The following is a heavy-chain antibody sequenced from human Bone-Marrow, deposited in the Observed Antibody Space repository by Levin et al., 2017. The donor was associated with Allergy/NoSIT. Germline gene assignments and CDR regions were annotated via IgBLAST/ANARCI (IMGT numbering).Heavy chain of an antibody. V-gene: IGHV3-7*01. CDR2: IKEDGSEK. D-gene: IGHD5-24*01. Sequence: GASVKVSCAASGFTFSNSWMSWVRQAPGKGLEGVANIKEDGSEKYYVDSVKGRFTISRDNAKNSLYVQMNSLRAEDTAVYYCARDQFRRATIGARWFDPWGQGTLVTVSS. J-gene: IGHJ5*02. CDR1: GFTFSNSW. CDR3: ARDQFRRATIGARWFDP.